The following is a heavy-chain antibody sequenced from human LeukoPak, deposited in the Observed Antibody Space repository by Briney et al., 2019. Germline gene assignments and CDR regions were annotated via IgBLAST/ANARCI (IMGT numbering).Heavy chain of an antibody. D-gene: IGHD3-3*01. V-gene: IGHV4-39*07. Sequence: SETLSLTCTVSGGSISSNSYYWGWIRQPPGKGLEWIGSIYYSGSTYYNPSLKSRVTISVDTSKNQFSLKLSSVTAADTAVYYCATSTIFGVAPGWSAFDIWGQGTMVTVSS. J-gene: IGHJ3*02. CDR1: GGSISSNSYY. CDR3: ATSTIFGVAPGWSAFDI. CDR2: IYYSGST.